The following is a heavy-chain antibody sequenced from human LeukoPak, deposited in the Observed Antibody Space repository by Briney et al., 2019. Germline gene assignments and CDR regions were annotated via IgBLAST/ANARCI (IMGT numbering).Heavy chain of an antibody. CDR2: ISYDGSNK. CDR3: AKDLYSYGTHFDY. CDR1: GFTFSSYG. J-gene: IGHJ4*02. D-gene: IGHD5-18*01. V-gene: IGHV3-30*18. Sequence: GGSLRLSCAASGFTFSSYGMHWVRQAPGKGLEWVAVISYDGSNKYYADSVKGRFTISRDNSKNTPYLQMNSLRAEDTAVYYCAKDLYSYGTHFDYWGQGTLVTVSS.